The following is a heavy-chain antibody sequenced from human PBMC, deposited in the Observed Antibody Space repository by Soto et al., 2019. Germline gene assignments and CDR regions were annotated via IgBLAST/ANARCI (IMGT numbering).Heavy chain of an antibody. CDR3: ARVSGYSSGWYGKVDYYYYGMDV. V-gene: IGHV1-69*13. Sequence: ASVKVSCKASGGTFSSYAISWVRQAPGQGLEWMGGIIPIFGTANYAQKFQGRVTITADESTSTAYMELSSLRSEDTAVYYCARVSGYSSGWYGKVDYYYYGMDVWGQGTTVTVSS. D-gene: IGHD6-19*01. CDR1: GGTFSSYA. J-gene: IGHJ6*02. CDR2: IIPIFGTA.